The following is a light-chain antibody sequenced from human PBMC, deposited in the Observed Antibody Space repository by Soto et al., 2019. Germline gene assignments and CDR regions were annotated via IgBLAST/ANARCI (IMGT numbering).Light chain of an antibody. V-gene: IGKV3-15*01. Sequence: EVVVTQSPATLSVSPGERATLSCRASQSVSSNLAWYQQKPGQAPSLLIYGASTRATGIPGRFSGSGSGTEFTLTISSLQSEDFAVYYCQHYNNWPPITFGQGTRLEI. J-gene: IGKJ5*01. CDR1: QSVSSN. CDR3: QHYNNWPPIT. CDR2: GAS.